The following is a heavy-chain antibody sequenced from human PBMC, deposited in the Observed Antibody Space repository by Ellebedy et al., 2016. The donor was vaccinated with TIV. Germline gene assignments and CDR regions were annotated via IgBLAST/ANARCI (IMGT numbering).Heavy chain of an antibody. CDR1: GYSFSTYW. J-gene: IGHJ4*02. D-gene: IGHD5-18*01. CDR2: IYPGDSAT. V-gene: IGHV5-51*01. Sequence: PGGSLRLSCKGFGYSFSTYWIGWVRQMPGKGLEWMGIIYPGDSATRYSPSFQGQVTISADKSISTAYLQWSSLKASDTATYYCARPLRGFNYGVHWGQGTLVTVSS. CDR3: ARPLRGFNYGVH.